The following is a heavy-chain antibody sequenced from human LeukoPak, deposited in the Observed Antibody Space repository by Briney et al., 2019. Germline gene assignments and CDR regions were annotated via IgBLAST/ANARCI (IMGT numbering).Heavy chain of an antibody. V-gene: IGHV1-2*02. CDR1: GYTFTGYY. CDR2: INPNSGGT. J-gene: IGHJ4*02. CDR3: AKYYYDSSGYYYFDY. D-gene: IGHD3-22*01. Sequence: RASVKVSCKASGYTFTGYYMHWVRQAPGQGLEWMGWINPNSGGTNYAQKFQGRVTMTRDTSISTVYMELSRLRSDDTAVYYCAKYYYDSSGYYYFDYWGQGTLVTVSS.